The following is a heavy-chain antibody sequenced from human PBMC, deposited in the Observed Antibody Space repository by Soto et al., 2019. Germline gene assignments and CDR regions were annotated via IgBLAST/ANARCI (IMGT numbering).Heavy chain of an antibody. CDR1: GFTFRDCY. Sequence: GGSLRLSCSASGFTFRDCYMNWIRQAPGKGLEWVSYISTNGSTIYHADFVKGRFTISRDNAKNSLYLQMTSLRAEDTALYYCARNVPPDYWGQGALVTVSS. J-gene: IGHJ4*02. CDR2: ISTNGSTI. CDR3: ARNVPPDY. V-gene: IGHV3-11*01.